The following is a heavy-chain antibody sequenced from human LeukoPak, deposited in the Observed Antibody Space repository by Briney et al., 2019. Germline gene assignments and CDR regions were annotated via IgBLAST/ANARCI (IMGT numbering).Heavy chain of an antibody. CDR3: ARDSCSSTSCYPKDDAFDI. Sequence: GGSLRLSCAASGFTFSSYWMHWVRQAPGKGLVWVSRINSDGSSTSYADSVKGRFTISRDNAKNTLYLQMNSLRAEDTAVYYCARDSCSSTSCYPKDDAFDIWGQGTMVTVSS. V-gene: IGHV3-74*01. D-gene: IGHD2-2*01. CDR2: INSDGSST. CDR1: GFTFSSYW. J-gene: IGHJ3*02.